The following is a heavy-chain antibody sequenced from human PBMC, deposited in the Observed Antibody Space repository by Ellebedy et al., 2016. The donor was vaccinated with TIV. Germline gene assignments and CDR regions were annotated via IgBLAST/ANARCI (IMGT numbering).Heavy chain of an antibody. CDR1: GFTFSKIG. V-gene: IGHV3-30*18. J-gene: IGHJ4*02. CDR3: ANVPGHLPNGNDY. Sequence: GESLKISXVASGFTFSKIGMQWVRQAPGKGLEWVAVISHDASDKQYADSVKGRVTISRDNSKNTLYLQMNTLRAEDTAVYYCANVPGHLPNGNDYWGQGTLVTVSS. D-gene: IGHD1-1*01. CDR2: ISHDASDK.